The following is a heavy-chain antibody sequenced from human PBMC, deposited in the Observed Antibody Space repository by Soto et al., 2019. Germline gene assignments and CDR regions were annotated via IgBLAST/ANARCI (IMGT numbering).Heavy chain of an antibody. CDR1: GDSISSSSSY. Sequence: SETLSLTCTVSGDSISSSSSYWGWVRQPPGKGLEWIGSIYYSGSTYYNPSLKSRVTLSVDTSKNQFSLKLSSVTAADTAVYYCARARGGYFMDVWGKGTTVTVSS. CDR2: IYYSGST. D-gene: IGHD6-13*01. CDR3: ARARGGYFMDV. J-gene: IGHJ6*03. V-gene: IGHV4-39*07.